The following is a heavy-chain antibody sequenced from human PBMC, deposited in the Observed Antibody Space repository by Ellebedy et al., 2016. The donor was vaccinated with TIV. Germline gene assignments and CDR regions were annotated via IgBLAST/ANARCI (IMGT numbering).Heavy chain of an antibody. V-gene: IGHV3-7*01. CDR1: GFTFSDYW. D-gene: IGHD6-19*01. CDR3: ARDQWLGRAYYFDY. Sequence: GESLKISCAASGFTFSDYWMSWVRQAPGKGPEWVANIKQDGGESYYVDSVEGRFSISRDNTRKSLYLQMNSLTDEDTAVYYCARDQWLGRAYYFDYWGQGTLVTVSS. CDR2: IKQDGGES. J-gene: IGHJ4*01.